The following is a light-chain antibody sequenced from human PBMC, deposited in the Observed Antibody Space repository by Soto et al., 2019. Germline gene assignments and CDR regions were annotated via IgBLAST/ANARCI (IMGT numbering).Light chain of an antibody. Sequence: EIVLTQSPGTLSLSPGERATVSCRASQSVRSNYLAWYQQKVGQAPRLLIYGASSRATGIPDRFSGSGSGTDFTLTISRLQPEDLAVYYCQQYGGSPTFGGGTKVEIK. J-gene: IGKJ4*01. CDR3: QQYGGSPT. CDR2: GAS. V-gene: IGKV3-20*01. CDR1: QSVRSNY.